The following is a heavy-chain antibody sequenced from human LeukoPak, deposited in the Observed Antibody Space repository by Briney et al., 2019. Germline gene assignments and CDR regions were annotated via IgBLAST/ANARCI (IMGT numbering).Heavy chain of an antibody. CDR2: ISGSGGST. J-gene: IGHJ6*03. CDR1: GYIFSNFG. V-gene: IGHV3-23*01. Sequence: GGSLRLSCAASGYIFSNFGISWVRQAPGKGLEWVSAISGSGGSTYYADSVKGRFTISRDNSKNTLYLQMNSLRAEDTAVYYCAKGGAVSSKSITMVRGTRRYYYYMDVWGKGTTVTISS. D-gene: IGHD3-10*01. CDR3: AKGGAVSSKSITMVRGTRRYYYYMDV.